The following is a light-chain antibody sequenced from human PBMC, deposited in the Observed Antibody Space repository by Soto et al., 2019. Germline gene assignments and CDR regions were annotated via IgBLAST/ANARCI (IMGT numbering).Light chain of an antibody. CDR3: CSYAGSYPYV. J-gene: IGLJ1*01. CDR1: SSDVGGYNY. Sequence: SALTRPRSVSGSPGRSVASSCTGTSSDVGGYNYVSWYQQHPGKAPKLMIYDVSKRPSGVPDRFSGSKSGNTASLTVSGLQAEDEADYYCCSYAGSYPYVFGTGTKVTVL. CDR2: DVS. V-gene: IGLV2-11*01.